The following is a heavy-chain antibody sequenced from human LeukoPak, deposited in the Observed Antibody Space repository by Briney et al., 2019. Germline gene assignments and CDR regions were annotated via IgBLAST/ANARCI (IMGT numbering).Heavy chain of an antibody. D-gene: IGHD2-8*01. CDR1: GFTFSKFP. V-gene: IGHV3-30-3*01. CDR2: ISYDGNNK. J-gene: IGHJ4*02. Sequence: GGSLRLSCAAPGFTFSKFPLHWVRQAPGKGLEWVAVISYDGNNKFYADSVKGRFTISRDNSKNTLYLQMSSLIPEDTAVYYCAREVSAGASFDYWGQGTLVTVSS. CDR3: AREVSAGASFDY.